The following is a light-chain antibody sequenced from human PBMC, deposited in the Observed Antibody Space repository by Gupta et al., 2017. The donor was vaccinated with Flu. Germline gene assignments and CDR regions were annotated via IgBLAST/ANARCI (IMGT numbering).Light chain of an antibody. Sequence: RSPLSAPVGATFTTSSASSHSINRWLAWYQQKPGQAPKLLIYTTSTLPSGIPARFSGSGSGTEFTLTISSLEPDDFAMYFCQQYNSYIRTFGQGTRVEIK. CDR1: HSINRW. J-gene: IGKJ1*01. CDR3: QQYNSYIRT. V-gene: IGKV1-5*03. CDR2: TTS.